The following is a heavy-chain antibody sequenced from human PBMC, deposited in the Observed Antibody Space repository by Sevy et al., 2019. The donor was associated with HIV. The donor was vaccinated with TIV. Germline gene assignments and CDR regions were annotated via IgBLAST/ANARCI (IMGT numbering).Heavy chain of an antibody. CDR2: ISNRGGST. J-gene: IGHJ4*02. V-gene: IGHV3-23*01. Sequence: GGSLRLSCAASGFTFSSYAMTWVRQAPGKGLEWVSVISNRGGSTHYADSVKGRFTISRDNSKNTLYLQMNSLRGEDTAVYFCAKDRSGNYWETWDYWGQGTLVTVSS. D-gene: IGHD1-26*01. CDR1: GFTFSSYA. CDR3: AKDRSGNYWETWDY.